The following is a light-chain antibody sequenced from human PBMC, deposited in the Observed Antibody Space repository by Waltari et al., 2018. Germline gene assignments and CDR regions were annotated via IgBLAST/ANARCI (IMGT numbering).Light chain of an antibody. CDR1: SSDVGGYNY. Sequence: QSALTPPASVAGSPGHSITISCTGTSSDVGGYNYVSWYQQHPGKGPKLIIYDVNNRPSGVSNRFSGSKSGNTASLTISGLQAEDEADYYCNSYTSSSTYVFGTGTKVTVL. CDR3: NSYTSSSTYV. CDR2: DVN. V-gene: IGLV2-14*03. J-gene: IGLJ1*01.